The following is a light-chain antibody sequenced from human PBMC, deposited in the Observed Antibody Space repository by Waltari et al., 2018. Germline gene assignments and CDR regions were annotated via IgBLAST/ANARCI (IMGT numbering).Light chain of an antibody. CDR1: QGINKE. V-gene: IGKV1-27*01. CDR2: GAS. J-gene: IGKJ1*01. Sequence: DIQMTQSPSSLSASVGDRVTVTCRASQGINKELSWYQQKPGKGPKLLIYGASSFQTGVSSRFSGSGSGTDFTLTISCLQPEDVATYYCQQDYSIPWTFGQGTTVEIK. CDR3: QQDYSIPWT.